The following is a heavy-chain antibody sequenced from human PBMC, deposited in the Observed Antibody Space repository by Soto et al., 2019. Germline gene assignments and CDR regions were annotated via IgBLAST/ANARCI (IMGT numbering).Heavy chain of an antibody. CDR2: INHSGST. J-gene: IGHJ5*02. CDR3: GRGQLRGYSYGFLRFDP. Sequence: PSETLSLTCAVYGGSFSGYYWSWIRQPPGRGLEWIGEINHSGSTNYNPSLKSRVTISVDTSKNQFSLKLSSVTAADTAVYYCGRGQLRGYSYGFLRFDPWGQGTLVTVSS. CDR1: GGSFSGYY. V-gene: IGHV4-34*01. D-gene: IGHD5-18*01.